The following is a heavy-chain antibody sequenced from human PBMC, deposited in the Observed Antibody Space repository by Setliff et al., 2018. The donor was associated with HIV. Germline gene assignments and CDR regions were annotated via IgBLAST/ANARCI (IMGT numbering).Heavy chain of an antibody. CDR2: IFYSGIA. Sequence: SETLSLTCTVSGSSFTSRSDYWGWIRQPPGKGLEWIGSIFYSGIAYYNPSLKSRVTISVDTSKNQFSLNLTSGTAADTAVYYCARSKTFYDFWGGYYTHGAFKIWGLGTMVTVSS. CDR3: ARSKTFYDFWGGYYTHGAFKI. D-gene: IGHD3-3*01. CDR1: GSSFTSRSDY. J-gene: IGHJ3*02. V-gene: IGHV4-39*01.